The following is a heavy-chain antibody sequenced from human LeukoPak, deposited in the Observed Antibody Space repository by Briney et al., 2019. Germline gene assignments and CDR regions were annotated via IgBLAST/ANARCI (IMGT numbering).Heavy chain of an antibody. J-gene: IGHJ4*02. CDR2: INYSGST. D-gene: IGHD3-10*01. Sequence: NPSETLSLTCAVSGDSISNSNWWTWIRQPPGKGLEWIGSINYSGSTYYNPSLKSRVTISVDTSKNQFSLKLTSVTAADTAVYYCARRGSGSFGYFDYWGQGTLGTVSS. V-gene: IGHV4-39*01. CDR1: GDSISNSNW. CDR3: ARRGSGSFGYFDY.